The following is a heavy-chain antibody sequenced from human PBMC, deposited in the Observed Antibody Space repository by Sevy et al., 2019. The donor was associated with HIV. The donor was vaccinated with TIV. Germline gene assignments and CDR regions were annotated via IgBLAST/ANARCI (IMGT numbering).Heavy chain of an antibody. CDR3: ARAGDWEPIFDY. Sequence: GGSLRLSCAVSGFTFTDYYMSWIRQAPGKGLEWLSYISSSGSTIYYADSVKGRFTMSRDNAKNALYLQMSSLRAEDTAYYYCARAGDWEPIFDYWGQGTLVTVSS. J-gene: IGHJ4*02. CDR1: GFTFTDYY. V-gene: IGHV3-11*01. D-gene: IGHD1-26*01. CDR2: ISSSGSTI.